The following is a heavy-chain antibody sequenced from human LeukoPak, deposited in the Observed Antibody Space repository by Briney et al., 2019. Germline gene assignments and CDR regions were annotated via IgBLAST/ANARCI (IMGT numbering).Heavy chain of an antibody. CDR2: MNQDGSDK. J-gene: IGHJ4*02. CDR1: GFTFSRYW. V-gene: IGHV3-7*01. Sequence: GSLRLSCAASGFTFSRYWMTWVRQAPGKGLEWVANMNQDGSDKYYVDSVKGRFTISRDNAKNSLYLQMNSLRAEDTAMYYCVRDFSLTRLERPFDYWGQGALVTVSS. CDR3: VRDFSLTRLERPFDY. D-gene: IGHD1-1*01.